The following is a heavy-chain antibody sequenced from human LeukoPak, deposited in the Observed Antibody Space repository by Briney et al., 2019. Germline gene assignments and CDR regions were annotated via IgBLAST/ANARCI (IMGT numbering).Heavy chain of an antibody. J-gene: IGHJ5*02. V-gene: IGHV3-21*01. D-gene: IGHD3-10*01. CDR1: GFTFSSYS. Sequence: KSGGSLRLSCAASGFTFSSYSMNWVRQAPGKGLEWVSSISSSSSYIYYADSVKGRFTISRDNAKNSLYLQMNSLRAEDTAVYYCARGVRGSKSNWFDPWGQGTLVTVSS. CDR2: ISSSSSYI. CDR3: ARGVRGSKSNWFDP.